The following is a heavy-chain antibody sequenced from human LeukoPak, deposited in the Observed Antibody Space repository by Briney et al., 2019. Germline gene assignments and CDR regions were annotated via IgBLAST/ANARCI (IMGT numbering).Heavy chain of an antibody. J-gene: IGHJ4*02. V-gene: IGHV3-23*01. D-gene: IGHD3-10*01. Sequence: GGSLRLSCAASGFTFSTYVVSWVRQAPGLGLEWVATICRAGDCTYYADSVRGRFTISRDNSKNTLYLQMNSLTAEDTAVYYCVREGDYMFDYWGLGTLVTVSS. CDR1: GFTFSTYV. CDR3: VREGDYMFDY. CDR2: ICRAGDCT.